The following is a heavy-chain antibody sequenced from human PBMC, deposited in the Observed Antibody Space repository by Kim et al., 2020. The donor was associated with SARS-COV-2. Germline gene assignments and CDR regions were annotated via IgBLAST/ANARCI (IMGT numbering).Heavy chain of an antibody. CDR3: ARDGGVPYSSSPYYYYYGMDV. J-gene: IGHJ6*02. CDR2: ISSSSSYI. CDR1: GFTFSSYS. Sequence: GGSLRLSCAASGFTFSSYSMNWVRQSPGKGLEWVSSISSSSSYIYYADSVKGRFTISRDNAKNSLYLQMNSLRAEDTAVYYCARDGGVPYSSSPYYYYYGMDVWGQGTTVTVSS. D-gene: IGHD6-6*01. V-gene: IGHV3-21*01.